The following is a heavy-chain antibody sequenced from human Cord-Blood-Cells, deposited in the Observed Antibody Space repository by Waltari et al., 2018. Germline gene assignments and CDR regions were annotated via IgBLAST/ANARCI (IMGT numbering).Heavy chain of an antibody. J-gene: IGHJ6*02. CDR3: ARAICGGDCYPLDGMDV. CDR1: GYTFTGYY. D-gene: IGHD2-21*02. CDR2: INPNSGGT. V-gene: IGHV1-2*04. Sequence: QVQLVQSGAEVKKPWASVKVSCKASGYTFTGYYMHWVRQAPGQGLEWMGWINPNSGGTNYAQKFQGWVTMTRDTSISTAYMELSRLRSDDTAVYYCARAICGGDCYPLDGMDVWGQGTTVTVSS.